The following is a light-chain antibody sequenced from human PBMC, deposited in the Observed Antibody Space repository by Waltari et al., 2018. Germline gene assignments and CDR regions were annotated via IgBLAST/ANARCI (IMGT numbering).Light chain of an antibody. CDR1: SSNIGSNT. V-gene: IGLV1-44*01. J-gene: IGLJ2*01. Sequence: QSVLTQPPSASGTPGQRVTISCSGSSSNIGSNTVNWYQPLPGTAPKLLIYSNNQRPSGVPDRFSGSKSGTSASLAISGLQSEDEADYYCAAWDDSLNGHVVFGGGTKLTVL. CDR3: AAWDDSLNGHVV. CDR2: SNN.